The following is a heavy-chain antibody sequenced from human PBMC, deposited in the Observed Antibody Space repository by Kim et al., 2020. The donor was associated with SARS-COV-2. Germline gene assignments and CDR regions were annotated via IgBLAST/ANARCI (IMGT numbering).Heavy chain of an antibody. CDR1: GGTFSSYA. V-gene: IGHV1-69*13. Sequence: SVKVSCKASGGTFSSYAISWVRQAPGQGLEWMGGIIPIFGTANYAQKFQGRVTITADESTSTAYMELSSLRSEDTAVYYCAREGGRGYYYDSSGPRSPVYYFDYWGQGTLVTVSS. D-gene: IGHD3-22*01. J-gene: IGHJ4*02. CDR2: IIPIFGTA. CDR3: AREGGRGYYYDSSGPRSPVYYFDY.